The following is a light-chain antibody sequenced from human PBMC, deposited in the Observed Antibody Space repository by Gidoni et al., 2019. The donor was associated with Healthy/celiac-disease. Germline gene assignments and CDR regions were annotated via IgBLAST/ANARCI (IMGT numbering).Light chain of an antibody. V-gene: IGKV3-11*01. CDR2: DAS. J-gene: IGKJ1*01. Sequence: EIVLTQSPATLSLSPGERATLSCRASQSVSSYLAWYQQKPGQAPRLLIYDASNRATGIPARFSGSGYGTDFTLTISSLEPEDFAVYYCKQRSNWPPWGFGQGTKVEIK. CDR3: KQRSNWPPWG. CDR1: QSVSSY.